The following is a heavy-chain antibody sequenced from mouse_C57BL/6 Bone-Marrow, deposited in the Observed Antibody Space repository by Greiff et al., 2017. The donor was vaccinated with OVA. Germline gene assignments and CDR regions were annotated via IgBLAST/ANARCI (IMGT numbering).Heavy chain of an antibody. J-gene: IGHJ4*01. CDR1: GYTFTDYH. CDR2: INPNNGGT. D-gene: IGHD2-3*01. Sequence: EVQLQQSGPELVKPGASVKIPCKASGYTFTDYHMDWVKQSHGKSLEWIGDINPNNGGTIYNQKFKGKATLTVDKSSSTAYMELRSLTSEDTAVYYCARFDGYFYAMDYWGQGTSVTVSS. CDR3: ARFDGYFYAMDY. V-gene: IGHV1-18*01.